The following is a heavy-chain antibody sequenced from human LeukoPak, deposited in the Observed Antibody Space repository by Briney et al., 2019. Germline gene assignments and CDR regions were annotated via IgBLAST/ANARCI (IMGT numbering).Heavy chain of an antibody. Sequence: PGGSLRLSCAASGFTFSNYWMSWVRQAPGKGLEWVANIKQDGSEKHYVDSVKGRFTISRDSAKNSLYLEMNNLRADDTAVYYCARGLHCSSTSCYAHYYYYYMDVWAKGPRSPSP. CDR1: GFTFSNYW. D-gene: IGHD2-2*01. V-gene: IGHV3-7*01. CDR3: ARGLHCSSTSCYAHYYYYYMDV. CDR2: IKQDGSEK. J-gene: IGHJ6*03.